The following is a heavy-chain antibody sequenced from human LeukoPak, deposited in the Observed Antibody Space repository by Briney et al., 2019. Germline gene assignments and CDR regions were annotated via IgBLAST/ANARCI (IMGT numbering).Heavy chain of an antibody. J-gene: IGHJ4*01. Sequence: GGSLRLSCAASGFTLSDYYMTWIRQTPGKGLEWVSFISSSTTYTNYAAAVKGRFTASRDNAKNSLYLQMNSLRAEDTAVYYCAILRYRSRYFDYWGHGTLVTVSS. CDR3: AILRYRSRYFDY. V-gene: IGHV3-11*03. D-gene: IGHD6-13*01. CDR2: ISSSTTYT. CDR1: GFTLSDYY.